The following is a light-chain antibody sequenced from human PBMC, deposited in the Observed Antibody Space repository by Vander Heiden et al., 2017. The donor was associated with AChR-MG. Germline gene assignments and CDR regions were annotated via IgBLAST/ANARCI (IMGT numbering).Light chain of an antibody. CDR1: QSVSSSN. Sequence: EIVMTQSPATLSVSPGERATLSCRTSQSVSSSNLAWYQQKPGQAPRLLIHGTSTRATGIPARFSGSGSGTEFTLTISSLQSEDIAVYYCQQYNNWPLTFGGGTKVEIK. CDR2: GTS. J-gene: IGKJ4*01. V-gene: IGKV3-15*01. CDR3: QQYNNWPLT.